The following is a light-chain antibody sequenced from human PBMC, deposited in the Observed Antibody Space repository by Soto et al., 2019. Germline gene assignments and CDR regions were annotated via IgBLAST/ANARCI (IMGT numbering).Light chain of an antibody. Sequence: QSVLTQPASVSGCPGQSVTISCAGTSSDVGGYNFVSWYQQHPGKAPQLMIYDVSSRPSGVSNRFSGSKSGNTASLTISGLQAEDEADYYCSSYTSSYTYVFGTGTKLTVL. J-gene: IGLJ1*01. V-gene: IGLV2-14*03. CDR3: SSYTSSYTYV. CDR1: SSDVGGYNF. CDR2: DVS.